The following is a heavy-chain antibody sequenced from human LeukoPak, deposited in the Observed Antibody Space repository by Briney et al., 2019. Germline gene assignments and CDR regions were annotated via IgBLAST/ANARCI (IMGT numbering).Heavy chain of an antibody. CDR2: IYSGGST. CDR1: GFTVSSNY. V-gene: IGHV3-66*01. D-gene: IGHD4-23*01. J-gene: IGHJ6*02. CDR3: AREDGGNSRFGMDV. Sequence: PGGSLRLSCAASGFTVSSNYMSWVRQAPGKGLEWVSVIYSGGSTYYADSVKGRFTISRDNSKNTLYLQMNSLRAEDTAVYYRAREDGGNSRFGMDVWGQGTTVTVSS.